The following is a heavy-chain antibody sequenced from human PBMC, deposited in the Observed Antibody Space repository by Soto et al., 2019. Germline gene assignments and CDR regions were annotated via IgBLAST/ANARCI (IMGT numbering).Heavy chain of an antibody. CDR1: SGSISSGGYY. Sequence: QVQLQESGPGLVKPSQTLSLTCTVSSGSISSGGYYWSWIRQHPGKGLEWIGYIYYSGITYYNPSLKGRVTLSVDTSKNQFSLKLSSVTAADTAVYYCARWPQLEPRFDYWGQGTLVTVSS. CDR3: ARWPQLEPRFDY. D-gene: IGHD1-1*01. CDR2: IYYSGIT. V-gene: IGHV4-31*03. J-gene: IGHJ4*02.